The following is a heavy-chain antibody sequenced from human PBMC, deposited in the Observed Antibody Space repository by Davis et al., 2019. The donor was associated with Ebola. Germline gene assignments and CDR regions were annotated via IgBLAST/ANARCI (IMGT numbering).Heavy chain of an antibody. CDR2: ISYDGSNK. CDR1: GFTFSSYA. J-gene: IGHJ4*02. Sequence: PGGSLRLSCAASGFTFSSYAMHWVRQAPGKGLEWVAVISYDGSNKYYADSVKGRFTISRDNSKNTLYLQMNSLRAEDTAVYYCARVSIAAADLENYFDYWGQGTLITVSS. D-gene: IGHD6-13*01. CDR3: ARVSIAAADLENYFDY. V-gene: IGHV3-30-3*01.